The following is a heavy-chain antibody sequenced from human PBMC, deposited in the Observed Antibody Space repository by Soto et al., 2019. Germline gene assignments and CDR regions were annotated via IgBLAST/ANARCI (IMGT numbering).Heavy chain of an antibody. V-gene: IGHV3-48*01. Sequence: GGSLRLSCAASGFTFSSYSMNWVRQAPGKGLEWVSYISSSSSTIYYADSVKGRFTISRDNAKNSLYLQMNSQRAEDTAVYYCARDKGRSPLDYWGQGTLVTVSS. J-gene: IGHJ4*02. CDR3: ARDKGRSPLDY. CDR1: GFTFSSYS. D-gene: IGHD2-15*01. CDR2: ISSSSSTI.